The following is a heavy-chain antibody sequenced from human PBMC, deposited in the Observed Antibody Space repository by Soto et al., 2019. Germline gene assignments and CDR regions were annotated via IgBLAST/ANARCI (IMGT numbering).Heavy chain of an antibody. CDR3: ASQSGLIWFGEEYYSYGMDV. V-gene: IGHV1-69*02. CDR2: IIPILGIA. J-gene: IGHJ6*02. CDR1: GGTFSSYT. Sequence: QVQLVQSGAEVKKPGSSVKVSCKASGGTFSSYTISWVRQAPGQGLEWMGRIIPILGIANYAQKFQGRVKITAAKSTSTAYMELSSLGSEDTAVYYCASQSGLIWFGEEYYSYGMDVWGQGTTVTVSS. D-gene: IGHD3-10*01.